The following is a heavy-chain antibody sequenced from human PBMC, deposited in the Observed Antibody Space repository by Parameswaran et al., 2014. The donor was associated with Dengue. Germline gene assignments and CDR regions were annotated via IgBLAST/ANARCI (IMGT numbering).Heavy chain of an antibody. J-gene: IGHJ6*02. V-gene: IGHV1-46*01. Sequence: WVRQAPGQGLEWMGLISPSGGGTTYAQKFQGKLTMTRDTSTSTVYMDLSSLRSEDTAVYYCARDLGQVIEEADFYGMDVWGQGTTVTVSS. CDR2: ISPSGGGT. D-gene: IGHD6-13*01. CDR3: ARDLGQVIEEADFYGMDV.